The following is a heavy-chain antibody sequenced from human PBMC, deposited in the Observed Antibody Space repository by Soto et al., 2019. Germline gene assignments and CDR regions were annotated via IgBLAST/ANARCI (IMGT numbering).Heavy chain of an antibody. CDR1: GYTFTSYG. Sequence: ASVKVSCKASGYTFTSYGISWVRQAPGQGLEWMGWISAYNGNTNYAQKLQGRVTMTTDTSTSTAYMELRSLRSDDTAVYYCARGDDILTGYYSYYYYYGMDVWGQGTTVTVSS. J-gene: IGHJ6*02. D-gene: IGHD3-9*01. V-gene: IGHV1-18*01. CDR2: ISAYNGNT. CDR3: ARGDDILTGYYSYYYYYGMDV.